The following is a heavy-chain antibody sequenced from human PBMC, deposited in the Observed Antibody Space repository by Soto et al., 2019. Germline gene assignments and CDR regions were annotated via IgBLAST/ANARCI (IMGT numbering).Heavy chain of an antibody. CDR2: ISSSSTI. D-gene: IGHD7-27*01. Sequence: GGSLRLSCAASGFTFSSYSMNWVRQAPGKGLEWVSYISSSSTIYYADSVKGRFTISRDNAKNSLYLQMNSLRAEDTAVYYWATRGTGEGAFDIWGQGTMVTVSS. J-gene: IGHJ3*02. CDR1: GFTFSSYS. V-gene: IGHV3-48*04. CDR3: ATRGTGEGAFDI.